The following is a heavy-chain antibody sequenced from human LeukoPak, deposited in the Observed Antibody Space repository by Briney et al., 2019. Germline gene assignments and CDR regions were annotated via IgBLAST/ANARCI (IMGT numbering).Heavy chain of an antibody. J-gene: IGHJ4*02. CDR1: GFTFSSYA. Sequence: GGSLRLSCAASGFTFSSYAMSWVRQAPGKGLEWVSAISGSGGSTYYADSVKGRFTISRDNSKNTLYLQMNSLRAEDTAVYYCARESSDSRELYYFDYWGQGTLVTVSS. D-gene: IGHD3-22*01. CDR3: ARESSDSRELYYFDY. CDR2: ISGSGGST. V-gene: IGHV3-23*01.